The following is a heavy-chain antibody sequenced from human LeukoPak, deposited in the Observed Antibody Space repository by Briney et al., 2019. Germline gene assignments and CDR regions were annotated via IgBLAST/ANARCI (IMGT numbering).Heavy chain of an antibody. D-gene: IGHD3-9*01. Sequence: ASVKASCKASGYTFTSYGISWVRQAPGQGLEWMGWISAYNGNTNYAQKLQGRVTMTTDTSTSTAYMELRSLRSDDTAVYYCARVRARTNYDILTGYYDYWGQGTLVTVSS. V-gene: IGHV1-18*04. CDR2: ISAYNGNT. CDR1: GYTFTSYG. CDR3: ARVRARTNYDILTGYYDY. J-gene: IGHJ4*02.